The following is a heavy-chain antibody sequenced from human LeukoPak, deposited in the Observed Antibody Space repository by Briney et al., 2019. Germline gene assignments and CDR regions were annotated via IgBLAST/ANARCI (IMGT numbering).Heavy chain of an antibody. Sequence: GGSLRLSCAASGFTSSDYYMSWIRQAPGKGLEWVSYISSSGSTIYYADSVKGRFTISRDNAKNSLYLQMNSLRAEDTAVYYCARALHYDSSGYYSGFWGQGTLVTVSS. J-gene: IGHJ4*02. CDR2: ISSSGSTI. CDR3: ARALHYDSSGYYSGF. V-gene: IGHV3-11*01. D-gene: IGHD3-22*01. CDR1: GFTSSDYY.